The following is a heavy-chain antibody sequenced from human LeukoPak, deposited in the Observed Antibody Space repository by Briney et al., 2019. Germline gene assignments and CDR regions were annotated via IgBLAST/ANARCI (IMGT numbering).Heavy chain of an antibody. J-gene: IGHJ4*02. V-gene: IGHV1-69*05. Sequence: GASVKVSCKASGGTFSSYAISWVRQAPGQGLEWMGGIIPIFGTANYAQKFQGRVTITTDESTSTAYMELSSLGSEDTAVYYCARGGYWNYKVLDYWGQGTLVTVSS. CDR1: GGTFSSYA. CDR2: IIPIFGTA. CDR3: ARGGYWNYKVLDY. D-gene: IGHD1-7*01.